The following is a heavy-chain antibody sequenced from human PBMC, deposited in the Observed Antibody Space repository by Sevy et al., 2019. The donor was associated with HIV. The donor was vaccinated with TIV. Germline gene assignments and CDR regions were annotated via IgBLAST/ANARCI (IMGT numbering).Heavy chain of an antibody. V-gene: IGHV3-30*02. D-gene: IGHD6-13*01. CDR2: IWYDGSDR. Sequence: GGSLRLSCTASGLSFSDYGMHWVRQAPGKGLEWVAFIWYDGSDRYYADSVKGRFTISRDNSTNILYLQMSSLRLEDTALYYCAKNTAAVGVGGFDYWGQGTLVTVSS. CDR3: AKNTAAVGVGGFDY. J-gene: IGHJ4*02. CDR1: GLSFSDYG.